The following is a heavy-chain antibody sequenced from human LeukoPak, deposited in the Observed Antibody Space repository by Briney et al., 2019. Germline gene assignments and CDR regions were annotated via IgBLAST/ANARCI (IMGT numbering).Heavy chain of an antibody. J-gene: IGHJ4*02. CDR1: GFTLNGYW. Sequence: GGSLGLSCAAPGFTLNGYWMHWVRQAPGKGLVWVSRINSDGSTTSYADSVKGRFTISRDNSKNTLYLQMNSLRAEDTAIYYCAKVHYYGSGDLDYWGQGTLVTVSS. CDR2: INSDGSTT. CDR3: AKVHYYGSGDLDY. V-gene: IGHV3-74*01. D-gene: IGHD3-10*01.